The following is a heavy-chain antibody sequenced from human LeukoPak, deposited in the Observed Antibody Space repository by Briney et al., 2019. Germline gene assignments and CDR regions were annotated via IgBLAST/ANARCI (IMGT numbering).Heavy chain of an antibody. CDR2: IQNDASTE. Sequence: GRSLRLSCAASGFIFSHYGMHWVRQAPGKGLEWVAVIQNDASTENFADSVKGRFTISRDNSKNTVFLQMNSLRVEDTAVYYCARELSQVVWGGLDYGGQGTLVTVSS. D-gene: IGHD3-16*01. J-gene: IGHJ4*02. CDR3: ARELSQVVWGGLDY. CDR1: GFIFSHYG. V-gene: IGHV3-33*05.